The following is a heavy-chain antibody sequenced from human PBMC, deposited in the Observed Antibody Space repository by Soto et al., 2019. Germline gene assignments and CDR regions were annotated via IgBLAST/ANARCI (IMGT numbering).Heavy chain of an antibody. Sequence: ASVKVSCKASGYTFTSYAMHWVRQAPGQRLEWMGWINAGNGNTKYSQKFQGRVTITRDTSASTAYMELSSLRSEDTAVYYCARVRMSSSWGSYRTTPDAFDIWGQGTVVTVSS. CDR3: ARVRMSSSWGSYRTTPDAFDI. V-gene: IGHV1-3*01. J-gene: IGHJ3*02. D-gene: IGHD3-16*02. CDR2: INAGNGNT. CDR1: GYTFTSYA.